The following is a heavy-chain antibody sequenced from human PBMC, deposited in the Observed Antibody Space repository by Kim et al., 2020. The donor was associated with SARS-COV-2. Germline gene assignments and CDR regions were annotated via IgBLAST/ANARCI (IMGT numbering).Heavy chain of an antibody. J-gene: IGHJ4*02. Sequence: GSDKYYVDSMKGRFTISRDNSKNTLYLQMNSLRADDTAVYYCGAVAERGHWGQGTLVTVSS. D-gene: IGHD6-19*01. V-gene: IGHV3-30*02. CDR3: GAVAERGH. CDR2: GSDK.